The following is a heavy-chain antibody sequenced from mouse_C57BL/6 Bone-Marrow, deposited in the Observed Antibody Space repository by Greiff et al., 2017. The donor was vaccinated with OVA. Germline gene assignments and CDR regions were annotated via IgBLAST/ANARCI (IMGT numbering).Heavy chain of an antibody. CDR1: GFTFSDYY. CDR2: INYDGSST. D-gene: IGHD3-1*01. J-gene: IGHJ1*03. V-gene: IGHV5-16*01. Sequence: EVQVVESEGGLVQPGSSMKLSCTASGFTFSDYYMAWVRQVPEKGLEWVANINYDGSSTYYLDSLKSRFIISRDNAKNILYLQMSSLKSEDTATYYCARDRGHWYFDVWGTGTTVTVSS. CDR3: ARDRGHWYFDV.